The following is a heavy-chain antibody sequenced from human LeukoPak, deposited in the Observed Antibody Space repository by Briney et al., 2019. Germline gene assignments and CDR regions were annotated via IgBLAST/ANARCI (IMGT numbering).Heavy chain of an antibody. Sequence: GGSLRLSCAASGLTFSSYSMNWVRQAPGKGLEWVSSISGSSTYIYYADSVKGRFTISRDNAKNSLYLQMNSLRAEDTAVYYCARRSGGYYLTDYWGQGTLVTVSS. CDR1: GLTFSSYS. V-gene: IGHV3-21*01. J-gene: IGHJ4*02. CDR3: ARRSGGYYLTDY. D-gene: IGHD1-26*01. CDR2: ISGSSTYI.